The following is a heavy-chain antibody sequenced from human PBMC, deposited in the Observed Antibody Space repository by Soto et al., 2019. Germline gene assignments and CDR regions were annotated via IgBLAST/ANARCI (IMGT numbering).Heavy chain of an antibody. CDR2: IYYSGST. CDR1: GGSISSYY. Sequence: SETLSLTCTVSGGSISSYYWSWIRQPPGKGLEWIGYIYYSGSTNYNPSLKSRVTISVDTSKNQFSLKLSSVTAADTAVYYCARTITFGGVIDDAFDIWGQGTMVTVSS. V-gene: IGHV4-59*01. CDR3: ARTITFGGVIDDAFDI. D-gene: IGHD3-16*02. J-gene: IGHJ3*02.